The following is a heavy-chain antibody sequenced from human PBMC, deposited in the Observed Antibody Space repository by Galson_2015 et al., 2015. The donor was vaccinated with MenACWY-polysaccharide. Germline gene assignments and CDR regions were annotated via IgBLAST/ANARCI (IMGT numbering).Heavy chain of an antibody. CDR1: GGTFSSYA. J-gene: IGHJ3*02. CDR2: IIPIFGTA. V-gene: IGHV1-69*13. Sequence: SVKVSCRASGGTFSSYAISWVRQAPGQGLEWMGGIIPIFGTANYAQKFQGRVTITADESTSTAYMELSSLRSEDTAVYYCARVVSRAVATRGAFDIWGQGTMVTVSS. D-gene: IGHD6-19*01. CDR3: ARVVSRAVATRGAFDI.